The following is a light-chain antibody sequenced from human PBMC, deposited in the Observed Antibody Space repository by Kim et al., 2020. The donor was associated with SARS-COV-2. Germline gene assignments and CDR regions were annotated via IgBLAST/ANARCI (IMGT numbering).Light chain of an antibody. Sequence: EIVLTQSPATLSLSPGERATLSCRASQRLSRHLAWYQLKPGQAPRLLIYDVSNRATGIPARLSGSGSGTDFTLTISSLEPEDVAVYYCHQGDNRPYTFGQGTKLEI. CDR1: QRLSRH. CDR2: DVS. V-gene: IGKV3-11*01. CDR3: HQGDNRPYT. J-gene: IGKJ2*01.